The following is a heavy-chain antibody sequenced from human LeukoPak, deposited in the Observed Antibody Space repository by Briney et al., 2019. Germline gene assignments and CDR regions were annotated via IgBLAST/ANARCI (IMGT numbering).Heavy chain of an antibody. V-gene: IGHV4-4*07. CDR2: LYTSGST. Sequence: SETLSLTCTVSGGSIRSYYWSWRRQPAGKGLEWIWRLYTSGSTNYNPSLKSRVTMSVDTSKNQFSLKLSSVTAADTAVYYCARVNVGAAAGRAYYYYYYMDVWGKGTTVTVSS. CDR1: GGSIRSYY. D-gene: IGHD6-13*01. CDR3: ARVNVGAAAGRAYYYYYYMDV. J-gene: IGHJ6*03.